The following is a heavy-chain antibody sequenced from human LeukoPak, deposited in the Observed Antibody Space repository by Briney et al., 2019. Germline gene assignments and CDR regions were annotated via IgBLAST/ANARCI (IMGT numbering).Heavy chain of an antibody. CDR3: ARGSGYYLYYFDY. CDR1: GGSISSYY. Sequence: SETLSLTCTVSGGSISSYYWNWIRQPPGKGLEWIGYIYYSGSTNYNPSLKSRVTISVDTSKNQFSLKLSSVTAADTAVYYCARGSGYYLYYFDYWGQGTLVTVSS. CDR2: IYYSGST. D-gene: IGHD3-22*01. V-gene: IGHV4-59*01. J-gene: IGHJ4*02.